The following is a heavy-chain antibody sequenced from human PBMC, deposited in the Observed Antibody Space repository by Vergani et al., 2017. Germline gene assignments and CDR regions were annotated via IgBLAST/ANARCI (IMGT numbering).Heavy chain of an antibody. CDR3: ARDSITTSPYYYYYMDV. Sequence: QVQLQESGPGLVKPSQTLSLTCTVSGGSISSGGYYWSWIRQHPGKGLEWIGYIYYSGSTYYNPSLKSRVTISVDTSKNQFSLKLSSVTAADTAVYYCARDSITTSPYYYYYMDVWGKGTTVTVSS. CDR1: GGSISSGGYY. V-gene: IGHV4-31*03. J-gene: IGHJ6*03. D-gene: IGHD2-2*01. CDR2: IYYSGST.